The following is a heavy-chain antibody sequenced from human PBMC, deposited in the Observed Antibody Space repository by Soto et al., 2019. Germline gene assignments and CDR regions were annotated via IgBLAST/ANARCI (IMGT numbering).Heavy chain of an antibody. CDR1: GFTVSNNY. CDR2: IYSGGST. Sequence: EVQLVETGGGLIQPGGSLRLSCAASGFTVSNNYMSWVRQAPGKGLEWVSLIYSGGSTFYADSVKGRFTISRDNSKNTLFLQMNSLRAEDTSVSFCATDTSLDYWGQGSLVTVSS. J-gene: IGHJ4*02. CDR3: ATDTSLDY. D-gene: IGHD2-2*01. V-gene: IGHV3-53*02.